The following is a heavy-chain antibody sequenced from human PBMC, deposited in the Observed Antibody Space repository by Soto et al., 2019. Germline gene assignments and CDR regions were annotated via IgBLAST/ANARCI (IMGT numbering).Heavy chain of an antibody. V-gene: IGHV4-61*01. CDR2: IYYSGSA. J-gene: IGHJ6*02. D-gene: IGHD3-10*01. CDR3: ARGVVFGYYYYHMDL. Sequence: KTSETLSLTCTVSGCSVIKISDSWIWVRQPPGKGLEWIGYIYYSGSADYNPSLGSRVTISLDTSKNQFSLKLSSVTTAATAVYYWARGVVFGYYYYHMDLWGQGTTVTVSS. CDR1: GCSVIKISDS.